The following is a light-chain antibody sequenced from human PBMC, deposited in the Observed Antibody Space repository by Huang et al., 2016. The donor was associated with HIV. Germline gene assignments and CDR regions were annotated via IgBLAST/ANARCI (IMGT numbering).Light chain of an antibody. CDR3: QQRSDWPLT. J-gene: IGKJ4*01. CDR1: QSVSAY. V-gene: IGKV3-11*01. CDR2: GES. Sequence: EIVLTQSPAPLSLSPGERATLSCRASQSVSAYLAWYQQKPGQAPRLLIYGESNRASGIPARFSGRGSGTDFTLTISSLDPEDFAVYYCQQRSDWPLTFGGGTKVEIK.